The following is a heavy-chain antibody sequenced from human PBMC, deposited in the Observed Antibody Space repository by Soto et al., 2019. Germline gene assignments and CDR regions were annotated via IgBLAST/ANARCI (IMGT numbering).Heavy chain of an antibody. CDR3: AKDRSYFSFDY. Sequence: LRLSCAASGFTFSSYGMHWVRQAPGKGLEWVAVISYDGSNKYYADSVKGRFTISRDNSKNTLYLQMNSLRAEDTAVYYCAKDRSYFSFDYWGQGTLVTVSS. D-gene: IGHD1-26*01. V-gene: IGHV3-30*18. CDR2: ISYDGSNK. J-gene: IGHJ4*02. CDR1: GFTFSSYG.